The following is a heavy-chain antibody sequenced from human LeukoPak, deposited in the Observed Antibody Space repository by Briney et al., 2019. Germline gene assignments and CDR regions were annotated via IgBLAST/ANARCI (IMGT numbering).Heavy chain of an antibody. D-gene: IGHD1-26*01. CDR1: GFTFSSYG. CDR3: AKSSGIGCEWELLRDFDY. Sequence: PGGSLRLSCAAYGFTFSSYGMHWVRQAPGKGLEWVAFIRYDGSNKYYADSVKGRFAISRDNSKNTLYLQMNSLRAEDTAVYYCAKSSGIGCEWELLRDFDYWGQGTLVTVSS. V-gene: IGHV3-30*02. J-gene: IGHJ4*02. CDR2: IRYDGSNK.